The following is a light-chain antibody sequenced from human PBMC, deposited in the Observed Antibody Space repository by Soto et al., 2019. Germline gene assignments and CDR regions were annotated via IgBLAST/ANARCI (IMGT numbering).Light chain of an antibody. J-gene: IGKJ4*01. Sequence: DIQMTQFPSTLSASVGDRVTITCRASESISSWLAWYQQKPGKAPKILIYKASTLPSGVPSRFTGSGSGTEFTLTISSLQPDDFATYYCQHYRVFPLTFGGGTKVEIK. CDR3: QHYRVFPLT. CDR2: KAS. CDR1: ESISSW. V-gene: IGKV1-5*03.